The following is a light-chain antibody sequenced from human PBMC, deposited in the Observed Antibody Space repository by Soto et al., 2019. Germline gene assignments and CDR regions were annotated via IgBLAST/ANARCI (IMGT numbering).Light chain of an antibody. Sequence: EIVLTQSPGTLSLSPGERATLSCRASQGVFNYLAWYQQKPGQAPRLLIYDASDRATGIPARFTGSGSGTDFTLTISSLEPEDSAVYYCQHRSNWPGTFGQGTKVDIK. J-gene: IGKJ1*01. V-gene: IGKV3-11*01. CDR2: DAS. CDR1: QGVFNY. CDR3: QHRSNWPGT.